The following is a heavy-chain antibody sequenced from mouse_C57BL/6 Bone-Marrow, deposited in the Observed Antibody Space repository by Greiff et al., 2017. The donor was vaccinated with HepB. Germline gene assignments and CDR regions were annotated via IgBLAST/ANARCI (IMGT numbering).Heavy chain of an antibody. J-gene: IGHJ4*01. D-gene: IGHD3-2*02. CDR3: AKKGSSGLDYYAMDY. CDR2: IISDGGSN. Sequence: EVQLVESGGGLVQPGESLKLSCESNEYEFPSHDMSWVRKTPEKRLELVAAIISDGGSNYYPDTMQRRFIISRDKTKKTLYLQMSNQRSEDTALYYCAKKGSSGLDYYAMDYWGKGTSVTVSS. CDR1: EYEFPSHD. V-gene: IGHV5-2*01.